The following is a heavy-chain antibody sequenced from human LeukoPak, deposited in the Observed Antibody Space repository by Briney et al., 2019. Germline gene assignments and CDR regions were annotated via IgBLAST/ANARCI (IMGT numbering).Heavy chain of an antibody. J-gene: IGHJ4*02. D-gene: IGHD5-12*01. CDR2: IYPGDSDT. V-gene: IGHV5-51*01. Sequence: LGESLKISCKGSGYSFTSYWIGWVRQMPGKGLEWMGIIYPGDSDTRYSPSFQGQVTISADKSISTAYLQWSSLKASDIAMYYCASADTVAVTGFDYWGQGTLVTVSS. CDR3: ASADTVAVTGFDY. CDR1: GYSFTSYW.